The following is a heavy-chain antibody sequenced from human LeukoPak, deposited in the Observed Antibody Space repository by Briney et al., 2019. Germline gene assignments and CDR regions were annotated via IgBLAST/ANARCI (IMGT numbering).Heavy chain of an antibody. CDR2: IYTSGST. Sequence: SETLSLTCTVSGGSISSYYWSWIRQPAGKGLEWIGRIYTSGSTNYNPSLKSRVTMSVDTSNNQFSLKLSSVTAADTAVYYCARGSGWVRPPLFDYWGEGTLVTVSS. CDR1: GGSISSYY. CDR3: ARGSGWVRPPLFDY. D-gene: IGHD6-19*01. V-gene: IGHV4-4*07. J-gene: IGHJ4*02.